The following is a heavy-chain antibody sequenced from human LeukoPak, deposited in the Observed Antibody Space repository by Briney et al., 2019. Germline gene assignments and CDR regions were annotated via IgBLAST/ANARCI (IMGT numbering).Heavy chain of an antibody. CDR1: GDSISSYY. V-gene: IGHV4-4*07. Sequence: SETLSLTCTVSGDSISSYYWSWIRQPAGKGLEWIGRIYSSGSTNYNPSLESRVTMSVDTSTNQFSLKLSSVTAADTAVYYCARDRHGTRVSDYFDFWGRGILVTVSS. J-gene: IGHJ4*02. D-gene: IGHD1-26*01. CDR2: IYSSGST. CDR3: ARDRHGTRVSDYFDF.